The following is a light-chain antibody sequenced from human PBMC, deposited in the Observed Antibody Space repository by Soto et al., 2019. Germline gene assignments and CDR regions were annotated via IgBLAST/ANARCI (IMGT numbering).Light chain of an antibody. J-gene: IGLJ1*01. CDR2: SNN. CDR1: RSNIGSNP. V-gene: IGLV1-44*01. Sequence: QSVLPQPPSASGTPGQRVTISCSGSRSNIGSNPVNWYQQLPGTAPKLVIDSNNQRPSGVPDRFSGSRSGTSASLAISGLQCEDEADYYCAAWDDSLYGRVFGSGTKLTVL. CDR3: AAWDDSLYGRV.